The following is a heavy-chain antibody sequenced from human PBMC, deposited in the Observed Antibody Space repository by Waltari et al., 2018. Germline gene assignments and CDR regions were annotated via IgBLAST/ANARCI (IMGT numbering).Heavy chain of an antibody. D-gene: IGHD4-4*01. CDR3: ARDPHYSNFDY. CDR2: IKGDGSQK. V-gene: IGHV3-7*01. Sequence: EVHLVESGGGLVQPGGSLRLSCAASGFTLSPYWMTWVSQAPGKGLEWLANIKGDGSQKNYVDSVKGRFTISRDTANNSLYLQMNSLRAEDTAVYYCARDPHYSNFDYWGQGTLVTVSS. J-gene: IGHJ4*02. CDR1: GFTLSPYW.